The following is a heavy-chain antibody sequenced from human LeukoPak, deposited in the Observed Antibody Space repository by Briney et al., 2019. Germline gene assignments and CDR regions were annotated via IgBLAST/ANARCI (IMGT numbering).Heavy chain of an antibody. Sequence: SETLSLTCTVSGGSISSGDYYWGWIRQPPGKGLEWIGYMYYSGSTYYNPSLKSRVTISVDTSKNQFSLKLSSVTAAYTAVYYRARPYYYDSRIDPWGQGTLVTVSS. V-gene: IGHV4-30-4*01. J-gene: IGHJ5*02. D-gene: IGHD3-22*01. CDR3: ARPYYYDSRIDP. CDR2: MYYSGST. CDR1: GGSISSGDYY.